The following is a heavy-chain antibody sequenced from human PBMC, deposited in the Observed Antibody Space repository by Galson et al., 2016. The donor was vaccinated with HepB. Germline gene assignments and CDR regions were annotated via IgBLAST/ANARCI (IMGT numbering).Heavy chain of an antibody. D-gene: IGHD3-9*01. V-gene: IGHV3-23*01. CDR2: ITGSGGRS. CDR1: GFTFSSYA. Sequence: SLRLSCAVSGFTFSSYAMSWFRQAPGKGLEWVSSITGSGGRSDFADSVKGRFTISRDNSKNILFLQMNNLGAEGTDVYYCAKGYNMLTGLIDYWGQGHLVTVS. CDR3: AKGYNMLTGLIDY. J-gene: IGHJ4*02.